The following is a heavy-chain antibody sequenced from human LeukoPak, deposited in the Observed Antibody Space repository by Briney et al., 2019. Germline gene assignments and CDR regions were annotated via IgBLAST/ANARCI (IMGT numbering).Heavy chain of an antibody. CDR1: GGSFSSGGYY. CDR3: ARGYDSSLYLDY. Sequence: SETLSLTCTVSGGSFSSGGYYWSWIRQHPGKGLEWIGYIYYSGSTYYNPSLKSRVTISVDTSKNQFSLKLSSVTAADTAVYYCARGYDSSLYLDYWGQGTLVTVSS. V-gene: IGHV4-31*03. J-gene: IGHJ4*02. CDR2: IYYSGST. D-gene: IGHD3-22*01.